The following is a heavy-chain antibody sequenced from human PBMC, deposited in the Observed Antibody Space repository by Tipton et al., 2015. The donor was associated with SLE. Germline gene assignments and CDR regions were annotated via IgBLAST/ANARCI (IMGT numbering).Heavy chain of an antibody. J-gene: IGHJ4*02. CDR3: ASGAGMITFEGGIGPYCFDF. CDR2: MNPNSGDA. Sequence: QSGPEVKKPGASVKVSCKASGYTFSSYDINWVRQAAGQGLEWMGWMNPNSGDAGHAHKFQGRVTMTRNTSISTAYMELSSLTHEDTAVYYCASGAGMITFEGGIGPYCFDFWGQGTLVTVSS. D-gene: IGHD3-16*01. CDR1: GYTFSSYD. V-gene: IGHV1-8*01.